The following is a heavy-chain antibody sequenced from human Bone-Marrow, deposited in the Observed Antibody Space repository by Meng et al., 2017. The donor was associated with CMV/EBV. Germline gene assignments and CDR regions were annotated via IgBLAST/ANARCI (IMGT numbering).Heavy chain of an antibody. D-gene: IGHD4/OR15-4a*01. CDR2: IKSKTDGGTT. Sequence: GESLKISCAASGFTFSSYWMSWVRQAPGKGLEWVGRIKSKTDGGTTDYAAPVKGRFTISRDDSKNTLYLQMNGLKTEDTAVYYCTTERARYFQHWGQGTLVTVSS. CDR1: GFTFSSYW. V-gene: IGHV3-15*01. J-gene: IGHJ1*01. CDR3: TTERARYFQH.